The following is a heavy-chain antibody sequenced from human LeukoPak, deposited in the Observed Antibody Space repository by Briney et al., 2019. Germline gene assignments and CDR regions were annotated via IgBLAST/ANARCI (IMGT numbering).Heavy chain of an antibody. J-gene: IGHJ4*02. Sequence: SGPTLVNPTQTLTLTCTFSGFSLSTRGGGVGWIRQPPGKALEWLSPIYWDEDKLYSTARKSRLTITKDTANTQAGRTMNNMDPVDTATYYCALHSEVGVVNDYWGQGTLVTVSS. CDR1: GFSLSTRGGG. CDR3: ALHSEVGVVNDY. D-gene: IGHD3-3*01. CDR2: IYWDEDK. V-gene: IGHV2-5*02.